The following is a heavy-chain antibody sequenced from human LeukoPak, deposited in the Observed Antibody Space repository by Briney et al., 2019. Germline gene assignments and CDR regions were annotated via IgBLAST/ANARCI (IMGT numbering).Heavy chain of an antibody. J-gene: IGHJ4*02. CDR3: ARHYGP. CDR2: IHHSGGI. CDR1: GDSTSSDIW. Sequence: SETLSLTCAVSGDSTSSDIWWNWVRQPPGKGLEWIGEIHHSGGINYNPSLKSRVTISVDTSKNQFSLKLNSVTATDTAVYYCARHYGPWGQGTLVTVSS. V-gene: IGHV4-4*02. D-gene: IGHD3-16*01.